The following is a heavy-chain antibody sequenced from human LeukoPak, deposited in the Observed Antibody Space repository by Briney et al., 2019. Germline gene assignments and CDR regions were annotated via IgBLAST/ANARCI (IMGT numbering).Heavy chain of an antibody. CDR1: GFTFTNAW. J-gene: IGHJ4*02. CDR3: ATSSGWAGTFDY. CDR2: IKSKTDGGTT. D-gene: IGHD6-19*01. Sequence: GESLKISCVASGFTFTNAWMSWVRQSPGKGLEWVGRIKSKTDGGTTDYAAPVKGRFTISRDDSKNTLYLQMNSLKTEDTAVYFCATSSGWAGTFDYWGQGTLVTVSS. V-gene: IGHV3-15*01.